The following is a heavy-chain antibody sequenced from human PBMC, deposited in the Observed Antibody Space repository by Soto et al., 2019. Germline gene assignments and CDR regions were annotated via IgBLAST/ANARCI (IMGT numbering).Heavy chain of an antibody. J-gene: IGHJ6*02. V-gene: IGHV4-30-4*01. D-gene: IGHD5-18*01. CDR1: GGSISSGDYY. CDR2: IYYSGST. CDR3: AREIRGYSYGFGYYYYGMDV. Sequence: PSVTLSLTCTVSGGSISSGDYYWSWIRQPPWKGLEWIGYIYYSGSTYYNPSLKSRVTISVDTSKNQFSLKLSSVTAADTAVYYCAREIRGYSYGFGYYYYGMDVSGQGTTVTVSS.